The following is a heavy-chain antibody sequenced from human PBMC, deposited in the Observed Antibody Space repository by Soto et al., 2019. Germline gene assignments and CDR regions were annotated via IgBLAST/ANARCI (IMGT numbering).Heavy chain of an antibody. CDR3: ARDQLYYNDISGRPLNAFDV. CDR2: IGIGSSTK. CDR1: GFTFRNYG. V-gene: IGHV3-48*01. D-gene: IGHD3-22*01. Sequence: PGGSLRLSCAASGFTFRNYGMNWVRQAPGKGLEWVSYIGIGSSTKYYADSVKGRFTISRDNAKNSLYLQMNSLGAEDTAVYYCARDQLYYNDISGRPLNAFDVWGQGTMVTVSS. J-gene: IGHJ3*01.